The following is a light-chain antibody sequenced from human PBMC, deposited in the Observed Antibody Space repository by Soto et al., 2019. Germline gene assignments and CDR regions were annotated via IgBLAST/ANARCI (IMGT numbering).Light chain of an antibody. Sequence: QSVLTQPPSVSGAPGQRVTISCTGSSSNIGAVYDVHWYQQLPGPAPKLLIYGNSNRPSGVPDRFSGSKSGTSASLAITGLQAEDEADYYCQSYDSSLSVYVVFGGGTKVTVL. CDR1: SSNIGAVYD. V-gene: IGLV1-40*01. CDR3: QSYDSSLSVYVV. CDR2: GNS. J-gene: IGLJ2*01.